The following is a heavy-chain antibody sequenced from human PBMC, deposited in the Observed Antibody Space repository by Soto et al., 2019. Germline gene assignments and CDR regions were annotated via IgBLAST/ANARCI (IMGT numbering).Heavy chain of an antibody. D-gene: IGHD3-16*01. V-gene: IGHV4-59*01. J-gene: IGHJ4*02. CDR1: GGSISSYY. Sequence: PSETLSLTCTVSGGSISSYYWSWIRQPPGKGLEWIGYIYYSGSTNYNPSLKSRVTISVDTSKNQFSLKLRSVTAADTAVYYCARVSITFGGVISFDYWGQGTLVTVSS. CDR3: ARVSITFGGVISFDY. CDR2: IYYSGST.